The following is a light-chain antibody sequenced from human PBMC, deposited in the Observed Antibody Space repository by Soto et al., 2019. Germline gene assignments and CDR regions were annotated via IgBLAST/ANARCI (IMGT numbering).Light chain of an antibody. CDR3: SSYTGSDVVV. CDR2: DVS. Sequence: QSVLTQPASVSGSPGQSITISCTGTSNDVGGYNYVSWYQQPPGKAPKLMIYDVSNRPSGVSNRFSGSKSGNTASLTISGLQAEDEADYYCSSYTGSDVVVFGGGTTLTVL. J-gene: IGLJ2*01. V-gene: IGLV2-14*01. CDR1: SNDVGGYNY.